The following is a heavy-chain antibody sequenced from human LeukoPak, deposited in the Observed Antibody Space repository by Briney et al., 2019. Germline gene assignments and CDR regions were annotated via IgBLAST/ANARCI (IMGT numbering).Heavy chain of an antibody. Sequence: GGSLRLSCAASGFTVSSNYMSWVRQAPGKGLEWVSVIYSGGSTYYADSVKGRFTISRDNSKNTLYLQMNSLRAEDTAVYYCARARRELDAFDIWGQGTMVAVSS. CDR1: GFTVSSNY. CDR2: IYSGGST. CDR3: ARARRELDAFDI. J-gene: IGHJ3*02. D-gene: IGHD1-26*01. V-gene: IGHV3-53*01.